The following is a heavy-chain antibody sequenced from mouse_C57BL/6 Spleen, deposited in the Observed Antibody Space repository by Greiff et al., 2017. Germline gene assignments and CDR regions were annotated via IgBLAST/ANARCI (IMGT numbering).Heavy chain of an antibody. Sequence: EVQLVESGGGLVQPGGSLKLSCAASGFTFSDYYMYWVRQTPEKRLEWVAYISNGGGSTYYPDTVKGRFTISRDNAKNTLYLQMSRLKSEDTAMYYCARQGDDYDETWFAYWGQGTLVTVSA. CDR2: ISNGGGST. CDR3: ARQGDDYDETWFAY. J-gene: IGHJ3*01. V-gene: IGHV5-12*01. D-gene: IGHD2-4*01. CDR1: GFTFSDYY.